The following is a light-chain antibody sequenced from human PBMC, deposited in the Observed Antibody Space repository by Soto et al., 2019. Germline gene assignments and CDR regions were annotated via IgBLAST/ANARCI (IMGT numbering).Light chain of an antibody. CDR2: WAS. J-gene: IGKJ5*01. V-gene: IGKV4-1*01. Sequence: MTQSPLSLPVTPGEPASISCRSSQSLLHSNGYNYLAWYQQKPGQPPKLLIYWASTRESGVPDRFSGSGSGTDFTLTISSLQPEDFATYYCQQNYSPPPITFGQGTRLEIK. CDR1: QSLLHSNGYNY. CDR3: QQNYSPPPIT.